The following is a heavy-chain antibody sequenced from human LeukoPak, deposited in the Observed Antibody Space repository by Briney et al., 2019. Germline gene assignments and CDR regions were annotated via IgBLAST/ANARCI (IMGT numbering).Heavy chain of an antibody. CDR2: ISDSGVST. CDR3: ANPPAFQGSSSWYNYYYGMDV. CDR1: GFTFSSYA. J-gene: IGHJ6*02. D-gene: IGHD6-13*01. V-gene: IGHV3-23*01. Sequence: GGSLRLSCAASGFTFSSYAMSWVRQAPGKGLEWVSAISDSGVSTFHADSVTGRFTISRDNSKDTLYLQMHSLRAEDTAVYYCANPPAFQGSSSWYNYYYGMDVWGQGTTVTVSS.